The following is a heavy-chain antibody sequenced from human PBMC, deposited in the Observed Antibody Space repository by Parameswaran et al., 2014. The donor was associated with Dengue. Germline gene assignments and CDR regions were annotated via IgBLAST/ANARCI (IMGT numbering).Heavy chain of an antibody. J-gene: IGHJ4*02. V-gene: IGHV1-58*01. D-gene: IGHD3-9*01. CDR3: AALSTYDILTGEPPYYFDY. Sequence: WVRQAPGQRLEWIGWIVVGSGNTNYAQKFQERVTITRDMSTSTAYMELSSLRSEDTAVYYCAALSTYDILTGEPPYYFDYWGQGTLVTVSS. CDR2: IVVGSGNT.